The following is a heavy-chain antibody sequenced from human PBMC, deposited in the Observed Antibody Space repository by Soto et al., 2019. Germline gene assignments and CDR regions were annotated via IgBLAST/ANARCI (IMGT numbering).Heavy chain of an antibody. CDR2: ISSSSSYI. CDR1: GFTFSSYS. CDR3: AREGIAAPPAYYGMDV. V-gene: IGHV3-21*01. Sequence: EVQLVESGGGLVKPGGSLRLSCAASGFTFSSYSMNWVRQAPGKGLEWVSSISSSSSYIYYADSVKGRFTISRDNAKNSRYLQMNSLRAEDTAVYYCAREGIAAPPAYYGMDVWGQGTTVTVSS. D-gene: IGHD6-13*01. J-gene: IGHJ6*02.